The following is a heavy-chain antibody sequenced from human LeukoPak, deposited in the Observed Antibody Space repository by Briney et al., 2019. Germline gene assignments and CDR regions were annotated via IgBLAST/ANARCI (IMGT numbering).Heavy chain of an antibody. D-gene: IGHD3-22*01. CDR1: GYTFTSYG. J-gene: IGHJ6*03. Sequence: ASVKVSCKASGYTFTSYGISWVRQAPGQGLEWMGWISAYNGNTNYAQKLQGRVTMTTDTSTSTAYMELRSLRSDDTAVYYCARQLMIDYHYYYYYMDVWGRGTTVTISS. CDR3: ARQLMIDYHYYYYYMDV. CDR2: ISAYNGNT. V-gene: IGHV1-18*01.